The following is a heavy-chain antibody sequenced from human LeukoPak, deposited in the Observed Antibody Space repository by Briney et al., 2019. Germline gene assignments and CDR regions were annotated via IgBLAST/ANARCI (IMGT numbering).Heavy chain of an antibody. J-gene: IGHJ3*02. V-gene: IGHV3-21*01. CDR2: ISSSSNII. CDR3: ARTKQWLDDAFDI. CDR1: GFTFSSYS. Sequence: PGGSLRLSCAASGFTFSSYSMNWVRQAPGKGLEWVSSISSSSNIIYYADSVKGRFTISRDNAKNSLHLQINSLRAEDTAVYYCARTKQWLDDAFDIWGQGTMVTVSS. D-gene: IGHD6-19*01.